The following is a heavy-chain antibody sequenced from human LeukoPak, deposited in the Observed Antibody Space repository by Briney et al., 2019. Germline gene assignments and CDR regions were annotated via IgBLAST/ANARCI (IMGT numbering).Heavy chain of an antibody. CDR2: ISYRGST. CDR1: GASVSTCPYY. J-gene: IGHJ4*02. V-gene: IGHV4-61*01. CDR3: ARLTYDEGGADIFAD. Sequence: SETLSLTCTVSGASVSTCPYYWCWLRQPPGKGLEYTGYISYRGSTYYNSSLNSRGTISVATSENQFSLRLFYVPAANTSVYYCARLTYDEGGADIFADGGQATLATAS. D-gene: IGHD4-23*01.